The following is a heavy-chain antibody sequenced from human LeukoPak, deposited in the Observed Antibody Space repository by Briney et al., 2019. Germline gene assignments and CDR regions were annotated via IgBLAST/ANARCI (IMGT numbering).Heavy chain of an antibody. Sequence: PGGSLRLSCAASGFTFSSYSMNWVRQAPGKGLEWVSSISSSSSYIYYADSVKGRFTISRDNAKNSLYLQMDSLRAEDTAVYYCARSSRTVVTPFDYWGQGTLVTVSS. D-gene: IGHD4-23*01. V-gene: IGHV3-21*01. CDR2: ISSSSSYI. CDR3: ARSSRTVVTPFDY. J-gene: IGHJ4*02. CDR1: GFTFSSYS.